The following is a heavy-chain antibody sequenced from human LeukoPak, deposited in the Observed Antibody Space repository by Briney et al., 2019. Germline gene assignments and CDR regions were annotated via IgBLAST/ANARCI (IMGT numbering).Heavy chain of an antibody. V-gene: IGHV4-59*10. CDR2: ISTSGST. J-gene: IGHJ4*02. Sequence: PSETLSLTCAVYGGSFSGYYWSWIRQPAGKGLESIGHISTSGSTNYNPSLKSRVTMSVDTSKNQSSLKLSSVTAADTAVYYCARGSGSYAGYFDYWGQGTLVTVSS. D-gene: IGHD3-10*01. CDR1: GGSFSGYY. CDR3: ARGSGSYAGYFDY.